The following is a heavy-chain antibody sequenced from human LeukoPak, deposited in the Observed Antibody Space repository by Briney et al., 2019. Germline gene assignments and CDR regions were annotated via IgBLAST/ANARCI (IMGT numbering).Heavy chain of an antibody. D-gene: IGHD3-10*01. CDR2: ISAYNGNT. Sequence: GASVKVSCKASGYTFTSYGISWVRQAPGQGLEWMGWISAYNGNTNYAQKLQGRVTMTTDTSTSTAYMELRSLRSDDTAVYYCARVGGPMVRGVIQTIFDYWGQGTLVTVSS. CDR3: ARVGGPMVRGVIQTIFDY. CDR1: GYTFTSYG. J-gene: IGHJ4*02. V-gene: IGHV1-18*01.